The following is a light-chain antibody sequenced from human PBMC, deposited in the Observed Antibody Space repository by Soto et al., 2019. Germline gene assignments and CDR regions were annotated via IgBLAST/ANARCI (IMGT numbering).Light chain of an antibody. CDR3: QQSYSTPLT. Sequence: DLQMTQSPSSLSASVGDRVTITCRASQSISSYLNWYQQKPGKAPKLLIYAASNLQSGVPSRFSGSGSGTDFTLTISSLQPEDFATYYCQQSYSTPLTFGGGTKVEIK. J-gene: IGKJ4*01. V-gene: IGKV1-39*01. CDR2: AAS. CDR1: QSISSY.